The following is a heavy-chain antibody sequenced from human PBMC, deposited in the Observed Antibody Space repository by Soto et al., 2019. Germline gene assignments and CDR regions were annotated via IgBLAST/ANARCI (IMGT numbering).Heavy chain of an antibody. Sequence: QVQLQESGPGLVKPSETLSLTCTVSGGSISSYYWSWIRQPPGKGLEWIGYIYYSGSTNYNPSLKSRVTISVDTSKNQFSLKLSSVTAADTAVYYCARGGIPRPRVDIVATIGEFDYWGQGTLVTVSS. V-gene: IGHV4-59*08. J-gene: IGHJ4*02. CDR1: GGSISSYY. CDR3: ARGGIPRPRVDIVATIGEFDY. CDR2: IYYSGST. D-gene: IGHD5-12*01.